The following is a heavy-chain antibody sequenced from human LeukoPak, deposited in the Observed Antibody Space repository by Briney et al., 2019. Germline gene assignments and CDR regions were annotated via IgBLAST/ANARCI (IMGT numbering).Heavy chain of an antibody. CDR1: GYTFTAYY. CDR2: INPNSGGT. J-gene: IGHJ6*02. D-gene: IGHD4-17*01. Sequence: ASVKVSCKASGYTFTAYYIHWVRQAPGQGLEWMGWINPNSGGTNYAQKFEGRVTMTRDTSTSTAYMELRSLRSDDTAVYYCARADYGDYGDYYYGMDVWGQGTTVTVSS. V-gene: IGHV1-2*02. CDR3: ARADYGDYGDYYYGMDV.